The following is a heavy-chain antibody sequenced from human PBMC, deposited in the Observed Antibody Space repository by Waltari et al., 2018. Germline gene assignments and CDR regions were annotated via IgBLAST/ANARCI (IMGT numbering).Heavy chain of an antibody. V-gene: IGHV1-69*14. CDR1: GGTFSSYA. CDR2: VIPILGTA. D-gene: IGHD6-6*01. Sequence: QVQLVQSGAEVKKPGSSVKVSCKASGGTFSSYAISWVRQAPGQGLEWMGGVIPILGTANYAQKFQGRVTITADKSTSTAYMELSSLRSEDTAVYYCARFYSSSSGIDYWGQGTLVTVSS. CDR3: ARFYSSSSGIDY. J-gene: IGHJ4*02.